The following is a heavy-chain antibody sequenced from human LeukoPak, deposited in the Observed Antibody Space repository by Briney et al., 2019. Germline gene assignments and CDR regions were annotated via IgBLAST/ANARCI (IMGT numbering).Heavy chain of an antibody. CDR2: ISGSGGST. CDR3: AKSAWFGKLRTHYFDY. CDR1: GFTFSSYA. V-gene: IGHV3-23*01. D-gene: IGHD3-10*01. Sequence: GGSLSLSRAASGFTFSSYAMSWVRQAPGQGLEWVSAISGSGGSTYYADSVKGRFTISRDNSKNTLYTQMNSLRAEDTAEYYCAKSAWFGKLRTHYFDYWGQRNLVTVSS. J-gene: IGHJ4*02.